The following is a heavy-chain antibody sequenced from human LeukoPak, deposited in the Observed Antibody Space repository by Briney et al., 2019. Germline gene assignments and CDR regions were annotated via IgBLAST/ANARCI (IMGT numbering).Heavy chain of an antibody. CDR2: ITGDTSTI. V-gene: IGHV3-48*01. Sequence: TGGSLRLSCAASGFTFSTYSMNWVRQAPGKGLEWVSYITGDTSTIYYADSVKGRFTISRANTENSLYLQMNSLRAEDTAVYYCARRFDLWGQGTLVTVSS. CDR3: ARRFDL. CDR1: GFTFSTYS. J-gene: IGHJ4*02.